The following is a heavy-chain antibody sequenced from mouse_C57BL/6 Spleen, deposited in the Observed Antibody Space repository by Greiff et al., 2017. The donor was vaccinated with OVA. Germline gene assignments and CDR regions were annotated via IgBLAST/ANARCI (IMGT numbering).Heavy chain of an antibody. D-gene: IGHD1-1*01. J-gene: IGHJ2*01. Sequence: QVQLQQPGAELVRPGTSVKLSCKASGYTFTSYWMHWVKQRPGPGLEWLGVIDPSDSYTNYNQKFKGKATLTVDTSSSTAYMQLSRLTSEDSAVYYCARGVGSSYGYFDYWGQGTTLTVAS. CDR3: ARGVGSSYGYFDY. V-gene: IGHV1-59*01. CDR2: IDPSDSYT. CDR1: GYTFTSYW.